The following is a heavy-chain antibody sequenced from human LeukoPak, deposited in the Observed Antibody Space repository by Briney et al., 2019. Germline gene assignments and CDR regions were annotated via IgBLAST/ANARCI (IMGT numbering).Heavy chain of an antibody. CDR2: IYHSGST. V-gene: IGHV4-30-2*01. D-gene: IGHD6-19*01. CDR3: ARHGWHAWYFDL. Sequence: SETLSLTCADSGGSISSGGYSWSWIRQPPGKGLEWIGYIYHSGSTYYNPSLKSRVTISIDTSKNQFSLKLNSVTAADTAVYYCARHGWHAWYFDLWGRGTLVTVSS. CDR1: GGSISSGGYS. J-gene: IGHJ2*01.